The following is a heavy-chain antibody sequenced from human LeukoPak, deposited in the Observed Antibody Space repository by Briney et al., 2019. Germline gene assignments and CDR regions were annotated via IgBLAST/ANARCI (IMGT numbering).Heavy chain of an antibody. CDR1: GYTFTGYY. D-gene: IGHD3-16*02. CDR2: INPNSGGT. V-gene: IGHV1-2*02. CDR3: ARVAHYDYVWGSYRPDY. Sequence: GATVKVSCKASGYTFTGYYMHWVRPAPGQGLGWMGWINPNSGGTNYAQKFQGRVTMTRDTSISTAYMELSRLRSDDTAVYYCARVAHYDYVWGSYRPDYWGQGTLVTVSS. J-gene: IGHJ4*02.